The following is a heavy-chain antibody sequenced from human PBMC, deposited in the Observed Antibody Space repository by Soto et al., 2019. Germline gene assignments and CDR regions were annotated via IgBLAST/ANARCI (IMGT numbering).Heavy chain of an antibody. CDR3: ALGFEFGEFLY. V-gene: IGHV3-23*01. D-gene: IGHD3-10*01. CDR2: ISGNGGTT. CDR1: GITFNNFA. J-gene: IGHJ4*02. Sequence: EVQLLESGGDLVQPGGSLRLSCAASGITFNNFAMSWVRQVPGKGLEWVSTISGNGGTTFYADSVKGRFPISRDNSKNTVFLQLNSLSSEDTALYYSALGFEFGEFLYWGQGTLVTVSS.